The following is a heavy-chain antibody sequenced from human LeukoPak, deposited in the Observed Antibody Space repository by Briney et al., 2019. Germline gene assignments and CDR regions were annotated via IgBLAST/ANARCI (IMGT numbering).Heavy chain of an antibody. CDR3: ARAGNTRFDY. Sequence: GALRLSCAASGFTFASYAMSWVRQAPGKGLEWVSAFSGSGGSTYYADSVKGRFTISRDNSKNTLYLQMNSLRAEDTAVYYCARAGNTRFDYWGQGTRVTVSS. CDR1: GFTFASYA. J-gene: IGHJ4*02. CDR2: FSGSGGST. V-gene: IGHV3-23*01. D-gene: IGHD2/OR15-2a*01.